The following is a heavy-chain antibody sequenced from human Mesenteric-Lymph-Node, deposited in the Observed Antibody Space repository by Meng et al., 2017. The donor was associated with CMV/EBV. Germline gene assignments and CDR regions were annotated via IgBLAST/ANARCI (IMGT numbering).Heavy chain of an antibody. CDR3: GRAVGYSNYAYYYYGMDV. D-gene: IGHD4-11*01. Sequence: GESLKISCAASGFTFSIYEMHWVRQVTGEGLEWVSPIGTAGDTYYSGSVKGRFTISRENANNSLYLQMNSLRAGDTAVYYCGRAVGYSNYAYYYYGMDVWGQGTTVTVSS. J-gene: IGHJ6*02. V-gene: IGHV3-13*01. CDR1: GFTFSIYE. CDR2: IGTAGDT.